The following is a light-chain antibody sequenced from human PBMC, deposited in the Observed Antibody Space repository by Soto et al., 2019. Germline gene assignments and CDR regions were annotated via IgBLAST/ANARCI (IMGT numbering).Light chain of an antibody. V-gene: IGLV2-8*01. CDR2: EVT. CDR3: SSYTGSNTVV. J-gene: IGLJ2*01. CDR1: SRDVGGYVY. Sequence: QSALTQPSSASGSPGESVTMSCTGTSRDVGGYVYVSWSQQHPGKAPKLLIYEVTKRPSGVSDRFSGSRSGNTASLTVSGLQVEDEADYYCSSYTGSNTVVFGGGTKLTVL.